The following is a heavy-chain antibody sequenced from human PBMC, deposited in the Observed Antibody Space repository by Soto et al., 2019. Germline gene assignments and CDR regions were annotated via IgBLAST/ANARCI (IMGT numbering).Heavy chain of an antibody. CDR1: GGTFSNYA. V-gene: IGHV1-69*01. CDR3: ARDLGCYDY. CDR2: SIPMFGTT. J-gene: IGHJ4*02. Sequence: QVQLVQSGAEVKKPGSSVKVSCKASGGTFSNYAISWVRQAPGQGLEWMGWSIPMFGTTNHAQKFQGRVTITADESTSTANMELSSLRSEDTAVYYGARDLGCYDYWGQGTLVTVSS. D-gene: IGHD3-16*01.